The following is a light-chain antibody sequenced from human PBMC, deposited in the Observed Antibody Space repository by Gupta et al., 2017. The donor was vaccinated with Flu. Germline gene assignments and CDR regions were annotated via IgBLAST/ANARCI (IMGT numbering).Light chain of an antibody. CDR2: LGS. CDR3: TQSLPTPST. V-gene: IGKV2-28*01. CDR1: QSLLHSNGYNY. J-gene: IGKJ1*01. Sequence: DIVMTQSPLSLPVTPGEPASISCRSSQSLLHSNGYNYLDWYLQKPWQSPQLLIYLGSNRASGVPDRFSGSGSGTDFTLKISRVKAEDVGVYYCTQSLPTPSTFGQGTKVEIK.